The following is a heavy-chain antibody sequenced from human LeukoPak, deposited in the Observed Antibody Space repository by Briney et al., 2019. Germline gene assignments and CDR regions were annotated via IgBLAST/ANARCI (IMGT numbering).Heavy chain of an antibody. CDR2: ISSSSSYI. CDR1: GFTFDNYR. D-gene: IGHD5-24*01. Sequence: GGSLRLSCAASGFTFDNYRMSWVRQAPGKGLEWVSSISSSSSYIYYADSVKGRFTISRDNAKNSLYLQMNSLRAEDTAVYYCARAGRDGYNWGQGTLVTVSS. J-gene: IGHJ4*02. V-gene: IGHV3-21*01. CDR3: ARAGRDGYN.